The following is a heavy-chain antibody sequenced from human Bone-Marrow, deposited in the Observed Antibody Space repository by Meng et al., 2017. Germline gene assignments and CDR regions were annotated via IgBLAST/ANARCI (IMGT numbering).Heavy chain of an antibody. CDR3: ARESSGWYGRWFDP. CDR1: GGTFSNYA. D-gene: IGHD6-19*01. Sequence: SVKVSCKASGGTFSNYAINWVRQAPGQGLEWMGGIIPIFGTANYAQKFQGRVTITADKSTSTAYMELSSLRSEDTAVYYCARESSGWYGRWFDPWGQGTLVTVSS. V-gene: IGHV1-69*06. CDR2: IIPIFGTA. J-gene: IGHJ5*02.